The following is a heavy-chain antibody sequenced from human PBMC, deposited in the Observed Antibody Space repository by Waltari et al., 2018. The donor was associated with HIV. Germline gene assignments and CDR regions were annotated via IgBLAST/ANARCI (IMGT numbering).Heavy chain of an antibody. CDR1: GFTFSSYS. CDR3: ARGATDVDAFDF. V-gene: IGHV3-21*06. CDR2: SSSGSTYI. Sequence: EVQLVDSGGGLVKPGGSLRLRCAASGFTFSSYSMNCVRQAPRKGLEWVSFSSSGSTYIYDANSVKGRFTISRDNGKNSLHLQMKGLRAEDTAVYYCARGATDVDAFDFWGQGTMVTVSS. J-gene: IGHJ3*01.